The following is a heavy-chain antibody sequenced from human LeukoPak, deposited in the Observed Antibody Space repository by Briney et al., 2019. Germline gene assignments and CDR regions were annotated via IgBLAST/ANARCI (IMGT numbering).Heavy chain of an antibody. D-gene: IGHD1-26*01. CDR1: GFTFSYYG. J-gene: IGHJ4*02. CDR2: IWYDGSNK. Sequence: GRSLRLSCATSGFTFSYYGMHWVRQAPGKGLEWVAVIWYDGSNKYYADSVKGRFTISRDNSKNTLYLQMNSLRAEDTAVYYCARWELDYWGQGTLVTVSS. V-gene: IGHV3-33*01. CDR3: ARWELDY.